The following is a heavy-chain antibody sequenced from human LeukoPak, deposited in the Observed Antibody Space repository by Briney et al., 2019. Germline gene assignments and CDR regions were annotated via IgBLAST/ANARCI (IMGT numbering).Heavy chain of an antibody. CDR3: ARGSYYNMDV. J-gene: IGHJ6*02. Sequence: GGSLRLSCAASGFTFSNAYMNWVRQAPGKGLEWVSYISSSSSTIYYADSVRGRFTISRDNAKNSLYLQMNSLRAEDTAVYYCARGSYYNMDVWGQGTTVTVSS. V-gene: IGHV3-48*01. CDR1: GFTFSNAY. CDR2: ISSSSSTI.